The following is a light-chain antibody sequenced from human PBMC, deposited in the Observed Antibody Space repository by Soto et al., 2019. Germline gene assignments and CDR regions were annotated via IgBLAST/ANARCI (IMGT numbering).Light chain of an antibody. CDR2: TTS. CDR1: QSISIY. Sequence: DIQMTQSPSSLSASVGDRVSITCRASQSISIYLNWYQQKPGKAPEVLIYTTSSLQSGVPSRFSGSGSGTDFTLTISSLQPEDFATYYCQQTYSGWSFGQGTKVDI. J-gene: IGKJ1*01. V-gene: IGKV1-39*01. CDR3: QQTYSGWS.